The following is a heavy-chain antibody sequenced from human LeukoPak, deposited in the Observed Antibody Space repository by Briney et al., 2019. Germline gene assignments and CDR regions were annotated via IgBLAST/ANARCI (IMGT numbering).Heavy chain of an antibody. CDR2: ISGSGGST. V-gene: IGHV3-23*01. Sequence: GGSLRLSCAASGFTFSSYAMSWVRQAPGKGLEWVSAISGSGGSTYYADSVKGRFTISRDNSKNTLYLQMNSLRAEDTAVYYCAKSSNPGYYYYMDVWGKGTTVTVSS. J-gene: IGHJ6*03. D-gene: IGHD4-11*01. CDR1: GFTFSSYA. CDR3: AKSSNPGYYYYMDV.